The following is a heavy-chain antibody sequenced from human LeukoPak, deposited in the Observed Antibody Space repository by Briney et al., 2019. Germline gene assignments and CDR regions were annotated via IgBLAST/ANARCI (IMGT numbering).Heavy chain of an antibody. D-gene: IGHD2-2*03. CDR2: IYHSGST. CDR3: ARDGGLGHCSSTSCPGDGMDV. Sequence: SETLSLTCTVSGASISSYNWNWIRQPPGKGLEWIGYIYHSGSTYYNPSLKSRVAISVDKSKNQFSLKLSSVTAADTAVYYCARDGGLGHCSSTSCPGDGMDVWGQGTTVTVSS. J-gene: IGHJ6*02. CDR1: GASISSYN. V-gene: IGHV4-59*12.